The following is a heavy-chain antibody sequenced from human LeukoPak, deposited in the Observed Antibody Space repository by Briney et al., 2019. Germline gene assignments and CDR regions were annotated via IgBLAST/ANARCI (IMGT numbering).Heavy chain of an antibody. CDR2: ISSSSSYI. CDR3: ARVPGSGSYGGGY. J-gene: IGHJ4*02. Sequence: PGGSLSLSCAASGFSFSSYSMNWGRQAPGKGLEWVSSISSSSSYIYNADSVKGRFIIFKDNAKNSLYLQMSSLRAEDTAVYYCARVPGSGSYGGGYWGQGTLVTVSS. V-gene: IGHV3-21*01. CDR1: GFSFSSYS. D-gene: IGHD3-10*01.